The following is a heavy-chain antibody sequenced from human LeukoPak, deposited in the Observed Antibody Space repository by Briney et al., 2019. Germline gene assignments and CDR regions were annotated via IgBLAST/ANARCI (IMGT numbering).Heavy chain of an antibody. CDR3: AREDGDLPDY. CDR2: MSYDGNNK. J-gene: IGHJ4*02. CDR1: EFTFSTYA. V-gene: IGHV3-30-3*01. Sequence: GRSLRLSCAASEFTFSTYAMHWVRQAPGKGLEWVAVMSYDGNNKYYVDSVKGRFTISRDNSKNTLYLQMTSLRPEDTAVYYCAREDGDLPDYWGQGTLVTVSS. D-gene: IGHD4-17*01.